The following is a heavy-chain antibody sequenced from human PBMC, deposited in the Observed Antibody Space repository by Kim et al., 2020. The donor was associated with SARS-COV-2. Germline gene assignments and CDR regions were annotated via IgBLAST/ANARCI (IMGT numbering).Heavy chain of an antibody. CDR3: ARDRGSSWLHYFDY. Sequence: SETLSLTCTVSGGSISSGGYYWSWIRQHPGKGLEWIGYIYYSGSTYYNPSLKSRVTISVDTSKNQFSLKLSSVTAADTAVYYCARDRGSSWLHYFDYWGQGTLVTVSS. V-gene: IGHV4-31*03. CDR2: IYYSGST. J-gene: IGHJ4*02. CDR1: GGSISSGGYY. D-gene: IGHD6-13*01.